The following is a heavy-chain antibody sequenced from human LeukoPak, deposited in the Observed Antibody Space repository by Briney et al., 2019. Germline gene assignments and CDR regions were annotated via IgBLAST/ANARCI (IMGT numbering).Heavy chain of an antibody. Sequence: VASVKVSCKASGYTFTGYYMHWVRQAPGQGLEWMGWINPNSGGTNYAQKLQGRVTMTTDTSTSTAYMELRSLRSDDTAVYYCARDTPYDILTGYSSRVVDYWGQGTLVTVSS. CDR2: INPNSGGT. D-gene: IGHD3-9*01. J-gene: IGHJ4*02. V-gene: IGHV1-2*02. CDR3: ARDTPYDILTGYSSRVVDY. CDR1: GYTFTGYY.